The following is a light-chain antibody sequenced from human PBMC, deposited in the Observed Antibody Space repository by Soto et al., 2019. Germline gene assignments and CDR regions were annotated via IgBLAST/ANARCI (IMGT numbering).Light chain of an antibody. Sequence: QSALTQPPSVSGSPGQSVAISCSGSSSEVGSNNRVSWYQQSPGTAPKLMIYDVTNRPSGVPDRFSGSKSGNTASLTISGLQAEDEADYYCSSFTTSSTYVFGTGTKLTVL. CDR1: SSEVGSNNR. J-gene: IGLJ1*01. CDR2: DVT. V-gene: IGLV2-18*02. CDR3: SSFTTSSTYV.